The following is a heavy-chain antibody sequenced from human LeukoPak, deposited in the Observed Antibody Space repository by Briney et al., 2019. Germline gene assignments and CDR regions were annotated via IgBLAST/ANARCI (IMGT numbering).Heavy chain of an antibody. D-gene: IGHD3-22*01. Sequence: GASVKVSCKASGYTFTGYYMHWVRQAPGQGLEWMGWINPNSGGTNYAQKFQGRVTMTRDTSISTACMELSRLRSDDTAVYYCARDGYYYDSSGYYSDYWGQGTLVTVSS. CDR2: INPNSGGT. V-gene: IGHV1-2*02. J-gene: IGHJ4*02. CDR3: ARDGYYYDSSGYYSDY. CDR1: GYTFTGYY.